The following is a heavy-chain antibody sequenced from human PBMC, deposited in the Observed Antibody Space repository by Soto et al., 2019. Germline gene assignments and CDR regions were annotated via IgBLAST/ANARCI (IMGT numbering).Heavy chain of an antibody. Sequence: QVQLVESGGGVVQPGRSLRLSCAASGFTFSSYGMHWVRQAPGKGLEWVAVIWYDGSNKYYADSVKGRFTISRDNSKNTLYLQMSSLRAEDTAVYYCARGGEPYCGGDCYPAYGMDVWGQGTTVTVSS. V-gene: IGHV3-33*01. D-gene: IGHD2-21*02. CDR2: IWYDGSNK. CDR3: ARGGEPYCGGDCYPAYGMDV. CDR1: GFTFSSYG. J-gene: IGHJ6*02.